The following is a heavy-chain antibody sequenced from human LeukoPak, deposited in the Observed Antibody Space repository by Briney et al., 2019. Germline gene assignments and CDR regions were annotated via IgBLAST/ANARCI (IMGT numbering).Heavy chain of an antibody. CDR3: ARGYCSSTNCLPGGY. Sequence: ASVKVSWRASGYTFTNFYIHWARHAPGQGLEWMGMINPSGGTTTYAQTFQCRVTTTRDTSTSTVHMELSSLRSEDTALYYCARGYCSSTNCLPGGYWGQGTLVTVSS. CDR2: INPSGGTT. V-gene: IGHV1-46*01. J-gene: IGHJ4*02. CDR1: GYTFTNFY. D-gene: IGHD2-2*01.